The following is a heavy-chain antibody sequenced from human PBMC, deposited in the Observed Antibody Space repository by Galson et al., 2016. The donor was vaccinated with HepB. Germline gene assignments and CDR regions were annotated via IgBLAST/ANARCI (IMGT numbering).Heavy chain of an antibody. V-gene: IGHV3-33*01. D-gene: IGHD2-15*01. CDR3: ARFGGSLGMDV. CDR1: GFTLSDFG. Sequence: SLRLSCAASGFTLSDFGMHWVRQAPGKGLEWVALTWYDGSNKHYADSVKGRFTISRDNSKNTLYLQMNSLTAEDTAVYYCARFGGSLGMDVWGQGTTVTVSS. J-gene: IGHJ6*02. CDR2: TWYDGSNK.